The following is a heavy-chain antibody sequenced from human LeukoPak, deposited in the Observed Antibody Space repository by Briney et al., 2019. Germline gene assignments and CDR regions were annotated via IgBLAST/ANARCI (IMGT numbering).Heavy chain of an antibody. CDR1: GGSISSYY. Sequence: SETLSLTCTVSGGSISSYYWSWIRQPPGKGLEWIGYIYYSGSTNYNPSLKSRVTLSVDTSRNQFSLRLSSVTAADTAVYYCATQSGSYFDSWGQGALVTVSS. V-gene: IGHV4-59*08. J-gene: IGHJ4*02. CDR3: ATQSGSYFDS. D-gene: IGHD1-26*01. CDR2: IYYSGST.